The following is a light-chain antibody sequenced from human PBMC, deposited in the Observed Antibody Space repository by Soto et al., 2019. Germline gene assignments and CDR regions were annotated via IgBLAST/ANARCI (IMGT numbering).Light chain of an antibody. J-gene: IGLJ2*01. CDR1: SSNIGSNT. CDR2: SNN. CDR3: AAWDDSLNGL. V-gene: IGLV1-44*01. Sequence: QLVLTQPPSASGSPGQRVTISCSGGSSNIGSNTVNWYQQLPGTAPKLLIYSNNQRPSGVPDRFSGSKSGTSASLAISGLQSEDEADYYCAAWDDSLNGLFGGGTKLTVL.